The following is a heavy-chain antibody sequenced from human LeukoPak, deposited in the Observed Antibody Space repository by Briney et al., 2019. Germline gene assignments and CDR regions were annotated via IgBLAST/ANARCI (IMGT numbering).Heavy chain of an antibody. V-gene: IGHV4-59*01. J-gene: IGHJ6*02. CDR3: ARDGDTAMGPYYYYGMDV. CDR1: GGSISSYY. CDR2: IYYSGST. Sequence: SETLSLTCTVSGGSISSYYWSWIRQPPGKGLEWIGYIYYSGSTNYNPSLKSRVTISVDTSKNQFSLKLSSVTAADTAVYYCARDGDTAMGPYYYYGMDVWGQGTTVTVSS. D-gene: IGHD5-18*01.